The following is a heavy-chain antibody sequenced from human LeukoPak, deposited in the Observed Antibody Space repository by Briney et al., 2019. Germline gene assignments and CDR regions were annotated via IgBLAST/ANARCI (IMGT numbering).Heavy chain of an antibody. Sequence: PSQTLSLTCTVSGGSISSGDYYWSWLRQPPGKGLEWIGYIYYSGSTYYNPSLKSRVTISVDTSKNQFSLKLSSVTAADTAVYYCARTAGYSSSWYYFDYWGQGTLVTVSS. CDR2: IYYSGST. CDR3: ARTAGYSSSWYYFDY. D-gene: IGHD6-13*01. J-gene: IGHJ4*02. CDR1: GGSISSGDYY. V-gene: IGHV4-30-4*01.